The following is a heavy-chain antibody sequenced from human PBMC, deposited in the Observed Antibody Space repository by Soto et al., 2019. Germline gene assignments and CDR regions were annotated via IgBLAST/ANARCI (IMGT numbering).Heavy chain of an antibody. CDR1: GYTFTNYG. D-gene: IGHD3-10*01. J-gene: IGHJ4*02. Sequence: ASVKVSCKASGYTFTNYGFSWVRQAPGQGLEWMGWVSAYNGNTKYEQKFQDRITMTTDRSTSTAYMEVRSLTSDDTAVYYCARDPGADPMEFWGQGTLVTVS. CDR2: VSAYNGNT. CDR3: ARDPGADPMEF. V-gene: IGHV1-18*01.